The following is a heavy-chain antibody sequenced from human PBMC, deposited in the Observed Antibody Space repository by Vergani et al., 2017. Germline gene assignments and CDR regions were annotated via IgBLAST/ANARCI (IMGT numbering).Heavy chain of an antibody. J-gene: IGHJ3*02. CDR2: FDPEHGEV. D-gene: IGHD5-24*01. V-gene: IGHV1-24*01. CDR1: GYSLTELT. Sequence: QVQLVQSGSEVRKPGASVKVSCQVSGYSLTELTIHWVRQAPGKGLEWMGGFDPEHGEVTFAHHIQGRVTMTEDRSTDTAYMELSSLRSEDTAVYYCARDGQEMASTLASDAFDIWGQGTMVTVSS. CDR3: ARDGQEMASTLASDAFDI.